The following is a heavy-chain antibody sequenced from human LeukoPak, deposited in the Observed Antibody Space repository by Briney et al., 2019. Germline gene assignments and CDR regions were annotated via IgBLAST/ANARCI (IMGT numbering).Heavy chain of an antibody. CDR3: VTGGSPYSYYYYMGV. CDR1: GGSISSYY. D-gene: IGHD5-12*01. V-gene: IGHV4-59*01. J-gene: IGHJ6*03. CDR2: IYYSGST. Sequence: SETLSLTCTVSGGSISSYYWSWIRQPPGKGLEWIGYIYYSGSTDYNPSLKSRVTISVDTSKNQFSLKLRSVAAADTAVYYCVTGGSPYSYYYYMGVWGKGTTVTVSS.